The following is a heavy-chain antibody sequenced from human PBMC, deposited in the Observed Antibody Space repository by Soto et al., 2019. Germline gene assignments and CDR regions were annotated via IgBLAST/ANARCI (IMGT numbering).Heavy chain of an antibody. CDR2: ISGSGGST. D-gene: IGHD2-2*01. CDR1: GFTFSSYA. J-gene: IGHJ6*02. Sequence: GGSLRLSCAASGFTFSSYAMSWVRQAPGKGLEWVSAISGSGGSTYYADSVKGRFTISRDNSKNTLYLQMNSLRAEDTAVYYCAKDASSAYYYYYGMDVWGQGTTVTVSS. V-gene: IGHV3-23*01. CDR3: AKDASSAYYYYYGMDV.